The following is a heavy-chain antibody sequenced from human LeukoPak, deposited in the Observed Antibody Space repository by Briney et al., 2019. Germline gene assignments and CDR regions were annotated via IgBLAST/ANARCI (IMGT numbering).Heavy chain of an antibody. CDR2: ISSSGSTI. CDR3: ARFHDYSNYGRYYYYGMDV. Sequence: PGGSLRLSCAASGFTFSSYEVNWVRQAPGKGLEWVSYISSSGSTIYYADSVKGRFTISRDNAKNSLYLQMNSLRAEDTAVYYCARFHDYSNYGRYYYYGMDVWGQGTTVTVSS. J-gene: IGHJ6*02. CDR1: GFTFSSYE. V-gene: IGHV3-48*03. D-gene: IGHD4-11*01.